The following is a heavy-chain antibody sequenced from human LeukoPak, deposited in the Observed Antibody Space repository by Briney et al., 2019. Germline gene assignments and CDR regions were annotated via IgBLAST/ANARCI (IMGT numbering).Heavy chain of an antibody. D-gene: IGHD3-22*01. J-gene: IGHJ4*02. CDR3: ARATMIVVGIDY. CDR1: GGSISSGGYY. Sequence: SETLSLTCTVSGGSISSGGYYWSWIRQHPGKGLEWIGYIYYSGSTNYNPSLKSRVTISVDTSKNQFSLKLSSVTAADTAVYYCARATMIVVGIDYWGQGTLVTVSS. V-gene: IGHV4-61*08. CDR2: IYYSGST.